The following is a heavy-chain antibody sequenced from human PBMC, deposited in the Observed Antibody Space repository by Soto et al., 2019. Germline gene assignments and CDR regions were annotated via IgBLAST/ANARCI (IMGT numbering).Heavy chain of an antibody. Sequence: TLSLTCTVSVDSISSGDYYWWWIRHHPGKGLEWIGYIYYSGSTYYNPSLKSRVTISLDTSKNQFSLKLSSVTAADTAVYYCARDRYSGYNSGVYYYYYGMDVWGQGTTVTVSS. V-gene: IGHV4-31*03. CDR3: ARDRYSGYNSGVYYYYYGMDV. CDR1: VDSISSGDYY. D-gene: IGHD5-12*01. J-gene: IGHJ6*02. CDR2: IYYSGST.